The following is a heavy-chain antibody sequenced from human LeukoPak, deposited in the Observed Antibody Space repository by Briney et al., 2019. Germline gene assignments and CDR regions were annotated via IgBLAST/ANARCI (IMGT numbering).Heavy chain of an antibody. CDR3: AGAGELLCFDY. CDR1: GFTFSSYV. V-gene: IGHV3-33*01. CDR2: IWYDGSNK. Sequence: PAGSLRLSCAASGFTFSSYVMHWVRQAPGKGLEGVAVIWYDGSNKYYADSVKGRFTISRDNSKNTLYLQMNSLRAEDTAVYYCAGAGELLCFDYWGQGTLVTVSS. J-gene: IGHJ4*02. D-gene: IGHD1-26*01.